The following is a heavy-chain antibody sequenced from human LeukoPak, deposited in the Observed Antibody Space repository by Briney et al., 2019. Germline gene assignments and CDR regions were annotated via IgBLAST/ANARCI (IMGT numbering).Heavy chain of an antibody. J-gene: IGHJ4*02. CDR2: INHSGST. CDR1: GGSFSGYY. D-gene: IGHD2-2*01. CDR3: ARGTPRNCSSTSCLFDY. Sequence: SETLSLTCAVCGGSFSGYYWSWIRQPPGKGLEWIGEINHSGSTNYNPSLKSRVTISVDTSKNQFSLKLSSVTAADTAVYYCARGTPRNCSSTSCLFDYWGQGTLVTVSS. V-gene: IGHV4-34*01.